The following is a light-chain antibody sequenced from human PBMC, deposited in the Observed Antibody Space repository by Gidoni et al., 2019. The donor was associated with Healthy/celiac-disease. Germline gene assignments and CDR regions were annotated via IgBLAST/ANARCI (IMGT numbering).Light chain of an antibody. CDR3: MQALQTRYT. V-gene: IGKV2-28*01. J-gene: IGKJ2*01. Sequence: DIVMTQSPRSLPVTPGEPASISCRSSQSLLHSNGYNYLDWYLQKPGQSPQLLIYLGSNRASGVPDRFSGSGSGTDFTLKISRVEAEDVGVYYCMQALQTRYTFGQGTKLEIK. CDR1: QSLLHSNGYNY. CDR2: LGS.